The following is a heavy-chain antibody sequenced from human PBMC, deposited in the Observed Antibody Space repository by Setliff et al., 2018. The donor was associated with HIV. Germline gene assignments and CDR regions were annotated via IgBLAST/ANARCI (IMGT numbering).Heavy chain of an antibody. CDR2: INPSGGDG. D-gene: IGHD6-19*01. CDR1: GYTFTSYY. J-gene: IGHJ4*02. V-gene: IGHV1-46*01. Sequence: ASVKVSCKASGYTFTSYYIHWVRQAPGQGLEWMGVINPSGGDGTFLQKFQGRGTMTRETSTKTVYMELSSLRLEDTAVYYCVRGGPRGLEVAALEFDYWGQGTLVTVPS. CDR3: VRGGPRGLEVAALEFDY.